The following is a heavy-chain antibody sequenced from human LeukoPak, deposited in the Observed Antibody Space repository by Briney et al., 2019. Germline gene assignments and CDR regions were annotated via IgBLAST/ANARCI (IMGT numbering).Heavy chain of an antibody. CDR1: GESFSGYF. CDR2: SNHFGST. J-gene: IGHJ6*02. CDR3: ARGRLQLWSFPLPYNHYAIDV. Sequence: KPSETLSLTCAVSGESFSGYFWTWLRQPPGKGLEWIGESNHFGSTDYNPSLKSRVTISVDTSKKQFSLNVRSVTDADTAVYFCARGRLQLWSFPLPYNHYAIDVWGQGTTVTVSS. V-gene: IGHV4-34*01. D-gene: IGHD5-18*01.